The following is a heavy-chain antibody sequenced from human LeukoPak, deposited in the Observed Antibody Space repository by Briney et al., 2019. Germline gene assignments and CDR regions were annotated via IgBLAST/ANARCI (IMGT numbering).Heavy chain of an antibody. J-gene: IGHJ5*02. CDR2: IIPIFGTA. CDR3: ARDLQQLVLNWFDP. Sequence: SVEVSCKASGGTFSSYAISWVRQAPGQGLEWMGGIIPIFGTANYAQKFQGRVTITADESTSTAYMELSSLRSEDTAVYYCARDLQQLVLNWFDPWGQGTLVTVSS. CDR1: GGTFSSYA. D-gene: IGHD6-13*01. V-gene: IGHV1-69*13.